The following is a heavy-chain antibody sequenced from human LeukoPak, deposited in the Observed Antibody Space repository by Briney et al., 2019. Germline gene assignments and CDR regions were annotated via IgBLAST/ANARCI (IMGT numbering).Heavy chain of an antibody. D-gene: IGHD2-15*01. V-gene: IGHV4-39*07. CDR2: IYYSGST. CDR1: GGSISSSSYY. J-gene: IGHJ3*02. Sequence: SETLSLTCTVSGGSISSSSYYWGWIRQPPGKGLEWIGSIYYSGSTYYNPSLKSRVTISVDTSKNQFSLKLSSVTAADTAVYYCARDFGGPSPGDAFDIWGQGTMVTVSS. CDR3: ARDFGGPSPGDAFDI.